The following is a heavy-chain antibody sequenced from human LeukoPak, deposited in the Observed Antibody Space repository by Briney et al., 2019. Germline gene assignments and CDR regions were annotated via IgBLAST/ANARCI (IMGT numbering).Heavy chain of an antibody. CDR3: AKSNGYGLVDI. Sequence: GGSLRLSCAASGFTFSSYGMHWVRQAPGKGLEWVAFISYDGSNKYYADSVKGRFTISRDNSKNTLYLQMNNLRADDTAVYYCAKSNGYGLVDIWGQGTMDTVSS. V-gene: IGHV3-30*18. D-gene: IGHD3-22*01. J-gene: IGHJ3*02. CDR2: ISYDGSNK. CDR1: GFTFSSYG.